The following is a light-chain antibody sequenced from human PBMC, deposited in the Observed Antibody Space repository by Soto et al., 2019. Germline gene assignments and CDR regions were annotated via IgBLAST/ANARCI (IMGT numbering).Light chain of an antibody. Sequence: DIQMTQSPSSVSASVGYRLTITCRSSRDISNSLAWYQQTPGKAPKLLLRGASSLHRGVPSRFSGGGAGTEFTLTISSLQHEDFATYYCQQTSAFPRTFGQGTKVDIK. CDR3: QQTSAFPRT. J-gene: IGKJ1*01. CDR2: GAS. V-gene: IGKV1-12*01. CDR1: RDISNS.